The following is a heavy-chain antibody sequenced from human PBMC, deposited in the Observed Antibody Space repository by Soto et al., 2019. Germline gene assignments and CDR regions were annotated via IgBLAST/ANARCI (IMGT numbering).Heavy chain of an antibody. V-gene: IGHV1-18*04. D-gene: IGHD6-13*01. CDR3: AREMEQQLVRWGGMDV. Sequence: QVQLVQSGAEVKKPGASVKVSCKASGYTFTSYGISWVRQAPGQGLEWMGWISAYNGNTNYAQKLQGRVTMTTDTSTSTAYMELRSLRSNDTAVYYFAREMEQQLVRWGGMDVWGQGTTVTVSS. CDR1: GYTFTSYG. CDR2: ISAYNGNT. J-gene: IGHJ6*02.